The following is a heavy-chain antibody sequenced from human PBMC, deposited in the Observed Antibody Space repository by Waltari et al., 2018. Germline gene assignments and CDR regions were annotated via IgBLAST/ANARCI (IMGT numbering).Heavy chain of an antibody. CDR2: IWPDDSDT. J-gene: IGHJ5*02. CDR1: GYSFISYW. V-gene: IGHV5-51*01. D-gene: IGHD4-17*01. Sequence: EVQLVQSGPEVKKSGESLRISCQVSGYSFISYWIAWVRQMPGKGLEYMGIIWPDDSDTRDSPSFQGQVIISVDKSIGTAYLQLNTLKASDTAMYYCARHEGVTTYGGWFDPWGQGTLVTVSS. CDR3: ARHEGVTTYGGWFDP.